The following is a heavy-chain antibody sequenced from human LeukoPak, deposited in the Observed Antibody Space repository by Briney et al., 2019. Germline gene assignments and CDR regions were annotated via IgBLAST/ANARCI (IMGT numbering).Heavy chain of an antibody. CDR2: INPSGGGT. D-gene: IGHD1-26*01. V-gene: IGHV1-46*01. Sequence: ASVKVSCKASGYTFTSYYMHWVRQAPGQGLEWMGIINPSGGGTSYAQKFQGRVTMTRDMSTSTVYMELSSLISEDTAVYYCAREGVRGSYQFDYWSQGTLVTVSS. CDR1: GYTFTSYY. J-gene: IGHJ4*02. CDR3: AREGVRGSYQFDY.